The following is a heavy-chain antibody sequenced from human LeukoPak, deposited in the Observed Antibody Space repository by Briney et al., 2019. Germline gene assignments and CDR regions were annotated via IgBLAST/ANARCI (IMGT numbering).Heavy chain of an antibody. D-gene: IGHD3-16*02. V-gene: IGHV1-69*13. J-gene: IGHJ4*02. CDR1: GYTFTSYG. Sequence: SVKVSCKASGYTFTSYGISWVRQAPGQGLEWMGGIIPIFGTANYAQKFQGRVTITADESTSTAYMELSSLRSEDTAVYYCARGGYYDYVWGSYRYTHFDYWGQGTLVTVSS. CDR3: ARGGYYDYVWGSYRYTHFDY. CDR2: IIPIFGTA.